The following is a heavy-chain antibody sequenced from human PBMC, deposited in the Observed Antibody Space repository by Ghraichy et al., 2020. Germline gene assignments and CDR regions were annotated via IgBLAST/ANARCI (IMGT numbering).Heavy chain of an antibody. V-gene: IGHV3-7*01. J-gene: IGHJ3*02. CDR2: IKQDGSEK. D-gene: IGHD1-26*01. CDR1: GFTFSSYG. CDR3: ARDGSYELPLYAFDI. Sequence: GGSLRLSCAASGFTFSSYGMHWVRQAPGKGMEWVANIKQDGSEKYFVDSVKGRFTISRDNAKNSLYLQMNSLRAEDTAVYYCARDGSYELPLYAFDIWGQGTMVTVSS.